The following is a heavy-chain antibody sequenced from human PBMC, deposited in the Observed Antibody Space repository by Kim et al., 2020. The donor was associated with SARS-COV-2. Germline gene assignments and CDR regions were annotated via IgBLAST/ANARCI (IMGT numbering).Heavy chain of an antibody. D-gene: IGHD6-19*01. V-gene: IGHV3-15*01. CDR1: GFTFSNAW. CDR2: IKSNTDGGTT. J-gene: IGHJ4*02. Sequence: GGSLRLSCAASGFTFSNAWMSWVRQAPGKGLEWVGRIKSNTDGGTTDYAVPVKGRFTISRDDSKNTLYLQMNSLKTEDTAVYYCTTGAAVAGGVFDYWGQGTLVTVSS. CDR3: TTGAAVAGGVFDY.